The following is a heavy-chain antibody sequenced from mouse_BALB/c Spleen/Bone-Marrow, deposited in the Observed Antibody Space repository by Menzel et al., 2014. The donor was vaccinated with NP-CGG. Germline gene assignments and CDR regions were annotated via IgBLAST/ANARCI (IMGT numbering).Heavy chain of an antibody. CDR3: TRLHYYGYSAY. Sequence: VQLQQSGGGLVQPGGSLKLSCAASRFDFSRYWMSWVRQAPGKGLEWIGEINPDSSTINYTPSLKDKFIISRVNAKNTLYLQKSKVRSEDTALCYCTRLHYYGYSAYWGQGTLVTVST. V-gene: IGHV4-1*02. CDR2: INPDSSTI. J-gene: IGHJ3*01. CDR1: RFDFSRYW. D-gene: IGHD1-2*01.